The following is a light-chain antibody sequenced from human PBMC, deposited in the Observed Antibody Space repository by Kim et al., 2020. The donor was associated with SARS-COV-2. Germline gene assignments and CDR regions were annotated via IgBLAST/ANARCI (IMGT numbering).Light chain of an antibody. Sequence: ISCAGTSSNVGGKSVSWYKQLPGQAPQLLIHSNDQRPSGVPDRFSASKSVTSASLAISGLQSEDEADYYCASWDDSLNGLVVFGGGTQLTVL. V-gene: IGLV1-44*01. CDR3: ASWDDSLNGLVV. CDR1: SSNVGGKS. J-gene: IGLJ2*01. CDR2: SND.